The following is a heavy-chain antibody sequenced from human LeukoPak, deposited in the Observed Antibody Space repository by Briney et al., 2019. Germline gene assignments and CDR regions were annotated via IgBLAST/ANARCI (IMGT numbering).Heavy chain of an antibody. CDR3: ARYMMEGDIVVVPAAFPADY. Sequence: GGSLRLSCAASGFTFSSYAMHWVRQAPGKGLEWVAVISYDGSNKYYADSVKGRFTISRDNSKNTLYLQMNSLRAEDTDVYYCARYMMEGDIVVVPAAFPADYWGQGTLVTVSS. V-gene: IGHV3-30*01. CDR1: GFTFSSYA. D-gene: IGHD2-2*01. J-gene: IGHJ4*02. CDR2: ISYDGSNK.